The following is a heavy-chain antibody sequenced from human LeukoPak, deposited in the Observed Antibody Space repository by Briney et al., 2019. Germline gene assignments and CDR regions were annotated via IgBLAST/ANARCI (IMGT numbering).Heavy chain of an antibody. CDR1: NYSISVDYY. CDR3: ARYDVWGSYRAFDY. D-gene: IGHD3-16*02. Sequence: TSETLSLTFSVSNYSISVDYYWGWIRQPPGKGLDGIGAMYHSLITYYNPCLQSRVHISVDTSKNQFSLRLSSVTAADTAVYYCARYDVWGSYRAFDYWGEGTLVTVSS. CDR2: MYHSLIT. J-gene: IGHJ4*02. V-gene: IGHV4-38-2*02.